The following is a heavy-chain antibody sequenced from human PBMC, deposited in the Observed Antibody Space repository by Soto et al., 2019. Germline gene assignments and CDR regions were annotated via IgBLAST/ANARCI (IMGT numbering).Heavy chain of an antibody. CDR3: ARRGITARTSWPCFDL. J-gene: IGHJ3*01. Sequence: EVQLLESGGGLVQPGGSLRLSCAASEFTFSNYVMNWVRQAPGKGLEWVSTISGSGDSPFYADSVKGRFTVSRDNFKSTLYLQMNRLVADDTAVYYCARRGITARTSWPCFDLWGQGTVVTVSS. CDR2: ISGSGDSP. CDR1: EFTFSNYV. D-gene: IGHD1-20*01. V-gene: IGHV3-23*01.